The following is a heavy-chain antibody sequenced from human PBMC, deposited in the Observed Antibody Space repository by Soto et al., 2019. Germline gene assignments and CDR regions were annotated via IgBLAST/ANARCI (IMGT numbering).Heavy chain of an antibody. D-gene: IGHD2-15*01. CDR2: IYYSGST. V-gene: IGHV4-31*03. Sequence: SETLSLTCTVSGGSISSGGYYWSWIRQHPGKGLEWIGYIYYSGSTYYNPSLKSRVTISVDTSKNQFSLKPSSVTAADTAVYYCARGYCSGGSCYLYYGMDVWGQGTTVTVSS. J-gene: IGHJ6*02. CDR1: GGSISSGGYY. CDR3: ARGYCSGGSCYLYYGMDV.